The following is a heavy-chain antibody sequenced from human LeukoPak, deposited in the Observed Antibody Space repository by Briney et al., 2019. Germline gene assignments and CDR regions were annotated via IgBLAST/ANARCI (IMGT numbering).Heavy chain of an antibody. V-gene: IGHV3-30*02. CDR1: GFTFSSDG. CDR3: ARDTGDYYDSSGYYNAGWFDP. D-gene: IGHD3-22*01. CDR2: IRSDGNNE. J-gene: IGHJ5*02. Sequence: GGSLRLSCAASGFTFSSDGIHWVRRAPGKGLEWVAFIRSDGNNEFYADSLKGRFTVSRDNSRNNVYLQMNSLRVEDTAVYYCARDTGDYYDSSGYYNAGWFDPWGQGTLVTVSS.